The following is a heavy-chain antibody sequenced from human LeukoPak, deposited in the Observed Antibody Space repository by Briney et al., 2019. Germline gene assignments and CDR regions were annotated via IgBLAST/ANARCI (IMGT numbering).Heavy chain of an antibody. Sequence: SVKVSCKASGFTFTSSAMQWVRQARGQRLEWIGWIVVGSGNTNYAQKFQERVTITRDMSTSTAYMELRSLRSDDTAVYYCARDLADYHTPGYWGQGTLVTVSS. CDR2: IVVGSGNT. J-gene: IGHJ4*02. D-gene: IGHD4-11*01. V-gene: IGHV1-58*02. CDR1: GFTFTSSA. CDR3: ARDLADYHTPGY.